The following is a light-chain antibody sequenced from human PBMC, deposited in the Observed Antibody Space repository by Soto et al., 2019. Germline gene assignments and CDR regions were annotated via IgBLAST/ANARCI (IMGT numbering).Light chain of an antibody. CDR1: SSNIGAGYD. V-gene: IGLV1-40*01. J-gene: IGLJ1*01. Sequence: QSALTQPPSVSGAPGQRVTISCTGSSSNIGAGYDVHWYQQLPGTAPKLLIYGNSNRPSGVPDRFSGSNSGTSASLAITGLQAEDEADYYCQSYDSSLSALYVFGPGTKVTVL. CDR3: QSYDSSLSALYV. CDR2: GNS.